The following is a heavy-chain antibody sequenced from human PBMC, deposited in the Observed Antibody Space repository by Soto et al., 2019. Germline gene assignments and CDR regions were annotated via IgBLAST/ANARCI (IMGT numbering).Heavy chain of an antibody. Sequence: GESLKISCKGSGYSFTSYWIGWVRQMPGKGLEWMGIIYPGDSDTRYSPSFQGQVTISADKSISTAYLQWSSLKASDTAMYYCARGPYYYDSSGSPAFDYWGQGTLVTVSS. CDR2: IYPGDSDT. D-gene: IGHD3-22*01. V-gene: IGHV5-51*01. CDR3: ARGPYYYDSSGSPAFDY. J-gene: IGHJ4*02. CDR1: GYSFTSYW.